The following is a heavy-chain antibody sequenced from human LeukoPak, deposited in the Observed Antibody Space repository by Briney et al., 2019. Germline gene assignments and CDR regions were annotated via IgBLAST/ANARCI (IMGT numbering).Heavy chain of an antibody. CDR1: GFTFSNYE. J-gene: IGHJ4*02. D-gene: IGHD3-9*01. Sequence: GGSLRLSCAASGFTFSNYEMNWVRQAPGKGLEWVAVIWYDGSNKYYADSVKGRFTISRDNPKNTLYLQMDSLRAEDTAVYYCARTTYDILTGYYLDYWGQGTLVTVSS. CDR3: ARTTYDILTGYYLDY. V-gene: IGHV3-33*08. CDR2: IWYDGSNK.